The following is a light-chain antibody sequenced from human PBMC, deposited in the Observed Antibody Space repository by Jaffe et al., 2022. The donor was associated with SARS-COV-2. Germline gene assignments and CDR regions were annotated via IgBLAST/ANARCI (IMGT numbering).Light chain of an antibody. CDR2: DAS. V-gene: IGKV3-11*01. CDR1: QSVSSY. CDR3: QQRSDWPPLT. J-gene: IGKJ4*01. Sequence: EIVLTQSPATLSLSPGERATLSCRASQSVSSYLGWYQQKPGQAPRLLIYDASNRATGIPARFSGSGSGTDFTLTINNLEPEDFAVYYCQQRSDWPPLTFGGGTKVEIK.